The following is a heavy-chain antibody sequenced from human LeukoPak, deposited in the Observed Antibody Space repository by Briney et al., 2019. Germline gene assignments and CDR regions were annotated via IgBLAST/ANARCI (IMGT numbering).Heavy chain of an antibody. J-gene: IGHJ4*02. Sequence: GGSLRLSCAASGLTLSNYWMTWVRQAPGKGPEWVASIKQDGSEKNYVDSVKGRFTISRDNAKNSLYLQMNSLSAEDTAVYYCATGGGTFDYWGQGTLVTVSS. D-gene: IGHD3-16*01. V-gene: IGHV3-7*01. CDR1: GLTLSNYW. CDR3: ATGGGTFDY. CDR2: IKQDGSEK.